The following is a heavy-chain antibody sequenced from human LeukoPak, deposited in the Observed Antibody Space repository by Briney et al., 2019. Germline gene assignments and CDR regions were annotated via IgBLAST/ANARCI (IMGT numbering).Heavy chain of an antibody. Sequence: GASVKVSCKASGYTFTSYGISWVRQAPGQGLEWMGWISAYNGNTKYAQKLQGRVTMTTDTSTSTAYRELRSLISDDTAVYYCARAVDTAMGFYYYYYMDVWGKGTTVTVSS. V-gene: IGHV1-18*01. CDR2: ISAYNGNT. CDR1: GYTFTSYG. J-gene: IGHJ6*03. D-gene: IGHD5-18*01. CDR3: ARAVDTAMGFYYYYYMDV.